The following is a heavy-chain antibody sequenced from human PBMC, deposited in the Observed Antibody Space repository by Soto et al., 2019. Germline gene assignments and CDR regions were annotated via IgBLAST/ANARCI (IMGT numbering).Heavy chain of an antibody. CDR3: ARHGLSSSGWTAAGFDY. Sequence: SETLSLTCTVSGFSISSSTYCWGWIRQPPGKGLEWIGSVYFSATTYYNPSLKSRLTFSEDTSKNLFSLKLSSVTAADTAVYYCARHGLSSSGWTAAGFDYWGQGIVVTVSS. V-gene: IGHV4-39*01. J-gene: IGHJ4*02. CDR2: VYFSATT. D-gene: IGHD6-19*01. CDR1: GFSISSSTYC.